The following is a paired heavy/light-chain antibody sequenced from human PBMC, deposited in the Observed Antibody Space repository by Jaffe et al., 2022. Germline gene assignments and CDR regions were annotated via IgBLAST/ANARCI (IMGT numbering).Heavy chain of an antibody. V-gene: IGHV3-23*01. D-gene: IGHD4-17*01. Sequence: EVQLLESGGGLVQPGGSLRISCAASGFTFSSYAMGWVRQAPGKGLEWVSSIAGSGASTYYADSLKGRFTISRDNSRNTLYLQMNSLRAEDTALYFCAKGFVFYGDYPSFDYWGQGTLVTVSS. CDR3: AKGFVFYGDYPSFDY. CDR2: IAGSGAST. J-gene: IGHJ4*02. CDR1: GFTFSSYA.
Light chain of an antibody. CDR2: GAS. CDR3: QHYGSSTGFT. J-gene: IGKJ3*01. V-gene: IGKV3-20*01. CDR1: QSVSSSY. Sequence: EIVLTQSPGTLSLSPGERATLSCRSSQSVSSSYLAWYQQKLGQAPRLLIYGASSRATGIPDRFSGSGSGTDFTLTISRLEPEDFAVYYCQHYGSSTGFTFGPGTKVDIK.